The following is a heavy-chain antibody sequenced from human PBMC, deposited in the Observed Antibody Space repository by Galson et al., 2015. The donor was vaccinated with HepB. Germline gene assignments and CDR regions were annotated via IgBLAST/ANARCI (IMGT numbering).Heavy chain of an antibody. D-gene: IGHD6-13*01. CDR2: IRSKAYGGTT. CDR1: GFTFGDYA. J-gene: IGHJ4*02. Sequence: SLRLSCAASGFTFGDYAMSWVRQAPGKGLEWVGFIRSKAYGGTTEYAASVKGRFTISRDDSKSIAYLQMNSLKTEDTAVYYCTSWVGLGQAAGTGDYFDYWGQGTLVTVSS. V-gene: IGHV3-49*04. CDR3: TSWVGLGQAAGTGDYFDY.